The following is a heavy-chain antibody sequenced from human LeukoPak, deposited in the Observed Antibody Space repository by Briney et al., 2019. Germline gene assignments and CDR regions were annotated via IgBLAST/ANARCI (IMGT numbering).Heavy chain of an antibody. J-gene: IGHJ4*02. CDR3: ASCDGNSHFDY. Sequence: SSETLSLTCTFSGGSISSYYWSWIRQPPGKELEWIGYIYYSGITNYNPSLKSRVTISVDTSKNQFSLKLTSVTAADTAVYYCASCDGNSHFDYWGQGTLVTVSS. CDR2: IYYSGIT. CDR1: GGSISSYY. V-gene: IGHV4-59*01. D-gene: IGHD4-23*01.